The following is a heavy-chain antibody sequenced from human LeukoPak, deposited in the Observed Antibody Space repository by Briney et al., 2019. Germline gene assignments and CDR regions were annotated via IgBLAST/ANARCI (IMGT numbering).Heavy chain of an antibody. D-gene: IGHD3-22*01. J-gene: IGHJ4*02. CDR3: ARARGLSSGYYSGLD. CDR1: GYSIRSGYY. V-gene: IGHV4-38-2*02. CDR2: LYHSGST. Sequence: SETLSLTCTVSGYSIRSGYYWGWIRQPPGRGLEWIGSLYHSGSTYFNPSLKSRVTISVDTSKNQFSLKLSSVTAADTAVYYCARARGLSSGYYSGLDWGQGTLVTVSS.